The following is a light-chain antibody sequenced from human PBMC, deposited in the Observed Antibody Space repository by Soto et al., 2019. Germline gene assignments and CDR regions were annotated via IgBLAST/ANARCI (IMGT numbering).Light chain of an antibody. CDR2: RAS. V-gene: IGKV3-15*01. J-gene: IGKJ1*01. Sequence: ILMTQSPATVSVSPGESATLSCRASQTIYYNVAWYQHRPGQAPRLLIYRASTRAPGVPARFSGSGSGTEFTLTISSLQPEDFTVYSCLQYHNFWAFGQGTKVEI. CDR1: QTIYYN. CDR3: LQYHNFWA.